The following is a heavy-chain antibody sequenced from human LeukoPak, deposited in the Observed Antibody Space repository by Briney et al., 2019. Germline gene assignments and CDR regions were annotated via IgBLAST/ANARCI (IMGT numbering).Heavy chain of an antibody. V-gene: IGHV3-43*02. CDR2: ISGDGGST. CDR3: AKVAGYCSGGSCSPPIFGY. D-gene: IGHD2-15*01. Sequence: GGSLRLSCAASGFTFDDYAMHWVRQAPGKGLEWVSVISGDGGSTYYADSVKGRFTISRDNTKNSLYLQMNSLRAEDTALYYCAKVAGYCSGGSCSPPIFGYWGQGTLVTVS. CDR1: GFTFDDYA. J-gene: IGHJ4*02.